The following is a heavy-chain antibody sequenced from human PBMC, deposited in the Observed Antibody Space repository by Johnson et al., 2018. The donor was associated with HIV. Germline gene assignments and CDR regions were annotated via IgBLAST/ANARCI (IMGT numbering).Heavy chain of an antibody. D-gene: IGHD1-26*01. CDR1: GFTFDDYA. CDR2: VTWNSGRI. J-gene: IGHJ3*02. Sequence: VQLVESGGVVVQPGGSLRLSCAASGFTFDDYAMHWVRQAPGKGLEWVSGVTWNSGRIGYADSVKGRFTISRENAKNSLYLQMNSLRAEDTALYYCAKAMGGTYYLVAFDIWGQGTMVTVSS. V-gene: IGHV3-9*01. CDR3: AKAMGGTYYLVAFDI.